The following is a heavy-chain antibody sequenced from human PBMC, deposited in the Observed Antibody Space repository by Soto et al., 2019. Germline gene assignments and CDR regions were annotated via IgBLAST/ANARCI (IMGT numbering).Heavy chain of an antibody. CDR1: GFTFSSCA. J-gene: IGHJ4*02. D-gene: IGHD3-22*01. CDR3: AKDREYYYDSSGYPFDY. V-gene: IGHV3-30-3*01. CDR2: ISYDGSNK. Sequence: GGSLRLSCAASGFTFSSCAMHWVRQAPGKGLEWVAVISYDGSNKYYADSVKGRFTISRDNSKNTLYLQMNSLRAEDTAVYYCAKDREYYYDSSGYPFDYWGQGTLVTVSS.